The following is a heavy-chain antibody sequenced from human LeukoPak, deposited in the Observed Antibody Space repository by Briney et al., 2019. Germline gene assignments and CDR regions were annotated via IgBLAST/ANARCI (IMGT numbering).Heavy chain of an antibody. V-gene: IGHV3-30*04. J-gene: IGHJ3*02. CDR2: ISYDGSNK. CDR3: ARDPSDFWSGYSAGDAFDI. D-gene: IGHD3-3*01. Sequence: PGGSLRLSCAASGFTVSSYAMHWVRQAPGKGLEWVAVISYDGSNKYYADSVKGRFTISRDNSKNTLYLQMNSLGAEDTAVYYCARDPSDFWSGYSAGDAFDIWGQGTMVTVSS. CDR1: GFTVSSYA.